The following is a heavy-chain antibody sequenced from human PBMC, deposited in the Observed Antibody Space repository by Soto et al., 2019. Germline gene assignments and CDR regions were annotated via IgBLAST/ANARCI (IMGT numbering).Heavy chain of an antibody. Sequence: ASVKVACKASGYSFTSLDINWVRQTAGQGLEWMGWMEPSSGRTGYAQKFQGRVTMTRDTPINTAYMELATLTAADTACCYGARGVSAGVGYWGQGNLVT. V-gene: IGHV1-8*01. D-gene: IGHD1-26*01. CDR2: MEPSSGRT. CDR3: ARGVSAGVGY. CDR1: GYSFTSLD. J-gene: IGHJ4*02.